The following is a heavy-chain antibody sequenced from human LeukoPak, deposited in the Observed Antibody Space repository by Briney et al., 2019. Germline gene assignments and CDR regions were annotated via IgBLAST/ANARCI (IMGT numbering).Heavy chain of an antibody. CDR2: ISWDGVST. CDR3: VRNRNDGFDI. Sequence: GGSLRLSCAASGFTFDDYTMHWVRQAPGKGLEWVSLISWDGVSTYYADSVKGRFVMSRDNSKKSLYLQMNSLRAEDTALYYCVRNRNDGFDIWGQGTMVTVSS. V-gene: IGHV3-43D*03. CDR1: GFTFDDYT. D-gene: IGHD1-14*01. J-gene: IGHJ3*02.